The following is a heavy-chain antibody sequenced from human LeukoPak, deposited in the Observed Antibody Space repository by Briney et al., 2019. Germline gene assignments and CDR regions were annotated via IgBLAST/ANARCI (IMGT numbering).Heavy chain of an antibody. J-gene: IGHJ3*02. V-gene: IGHV4-31*03. CDR3: ARAERQEGRAFDI. CDR1: GGSISSGGYY. CDR2: IYYSGST. Sequence: SETLSLTCTVSGGSISSGGYYWSWIRQHPGKGLEWIGYIYYSGSTYYNPSLKSRVTISVDTSKNQFSLKLSSVTAADTAAYYCARAERQEGRAFDIWGQGTMVTVSS.